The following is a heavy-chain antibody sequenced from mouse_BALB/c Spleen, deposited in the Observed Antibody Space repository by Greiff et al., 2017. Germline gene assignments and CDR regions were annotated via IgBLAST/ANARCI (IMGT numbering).Heavy chain of an antibody. CDR3: ARQGDYDVDGFDY. D-gene: IGHD2-4*01. V-gene: IGHV5-6*01. CDR1: GFTFSSYG. J-gene: IGHJ2*01. Sequence: EVMLVESGGDLVKPGGSLKLSCAASGFTFSSYGMSWVRQTPDKRLEWVATISSGGSYTYYPDSVKGRFTISRDNAKNTLYLQMSSLKSEDTAMYYCARQGDYDVDGFDYWGQGTTLTVSS. CDR2: ISSGGSYT.